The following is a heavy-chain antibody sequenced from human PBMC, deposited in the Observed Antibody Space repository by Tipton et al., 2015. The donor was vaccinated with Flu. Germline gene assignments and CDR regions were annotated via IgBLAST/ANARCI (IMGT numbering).Heavy chain of an antibody. J-gene: IGHJ5*01. Sequence: LRLSCSISGDSIASDYYWGWIRQPPGKGLEWIGNIHHTGTTYYNPSLRSRVNIIRDRSKNQFSPNLSFVTAADTAVYYCARRDYSNYVSVPKNWFDSWGQGILVTVSS. CDR1: GDSIASDYY. D-gene: IGHD4-11*01. V-gene: IGHV4-38-2*01. CDR2: IHHTGTT. CDR3: ARRDYSNYVSVPKNWFDS.